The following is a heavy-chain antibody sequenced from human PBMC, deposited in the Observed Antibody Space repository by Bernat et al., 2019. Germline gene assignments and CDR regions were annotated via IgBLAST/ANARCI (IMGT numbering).Heavy chain of an antibody. CDR3: ARVLGVAAGSAFDV. J-gene: IGHJ3*01. CDR2: ITNKANRWTK. D-gene: IGHD2-15*01. Sequence: EVQLVESGGGLVQPGGSLRLSCAASGFTFNDHYMDWVRQAPGKVLEWIGHITNKANRWTKETAASMKGRFTVSRDDTRSSGYLQMNSVKTGDTAVYYCARVLGVAAGSAFDVWGEGTAVTVSS. V-gene: IGHV3-72*01. CDR1: GFTFNDHY.